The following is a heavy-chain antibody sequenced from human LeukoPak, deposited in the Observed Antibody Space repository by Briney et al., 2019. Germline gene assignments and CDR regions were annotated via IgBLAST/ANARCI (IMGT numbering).Heavy chain of an antibody. D-gene: IGHD6-13*01. CDR1: GFTFSSYS. Sequence: PGGSLRLSCAASGFTFSSYSMNWVRQAPGKGLEWVSYISSSSSTISYADSVKGRFTIARDNAKNSLYLQMNSLRAEDTAVYYCARVRAGYWFDYWGQGTLVTVSS. CDR2: ISSSSSTI. CDR3: ARVRAGYWFDY. V-gene: IGHV3-48*01. J-gene: IGHJ4*02.